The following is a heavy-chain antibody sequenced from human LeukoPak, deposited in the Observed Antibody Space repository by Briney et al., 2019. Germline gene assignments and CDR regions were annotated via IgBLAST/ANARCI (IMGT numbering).Heavy chain of an antibody. CDR1: GFTFSSYD. CDR3: ARGYYYGSGSHPQGPVWFDP. Sequence: GGSLRLSCAASGFTFSSYDMHWVRQATGKGLEWVSAIGTAGDTYYPGSVKGRFTISRENAKNSLYLQMNSLRAGDTAVYYCARGYYYGSGSHPQGPVWFDPWGQGTLVTVSS. V-gene: IGHV3-13*01. J-gene: IGHJ5*02. D-gene: IGHD3-10*01. CDR2: IGTAGDT.